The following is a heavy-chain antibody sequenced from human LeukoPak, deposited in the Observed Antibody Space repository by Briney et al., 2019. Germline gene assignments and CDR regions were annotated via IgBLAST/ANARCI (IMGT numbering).Heavy chain of an antibody. V-gene: IGHV3-23*01. D-gene: IGHD3-3*01. Sequence: HPGGSLRLSCAASGFTFSSYAMSWVRQAPGKGLEWVSAISGSGGSTYYADSVKGRFTISRDNPKNTLYLQMNSLRAEDTAVYYCAKDPLGEWYFDYWGQGTLVTVSS. J-gene: IGHJ4*02. CDR2: ISGSGGST. CDR1: GFTFSSYA. CDR3: AKDPLGEWYFDY.